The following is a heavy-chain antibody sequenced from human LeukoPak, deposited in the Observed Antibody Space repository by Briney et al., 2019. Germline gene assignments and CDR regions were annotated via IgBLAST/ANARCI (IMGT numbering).Heavy chain of an antibody. V-gene: IGHV4-59*01. J-gene: IGHJ4*02. CDR1: GGSLSGYY. CDR3: ARVVSGWVDY. Sequence: SETLSLTCTVSGGSLSGYYWSWIRQPPGKGLEWIGYTYYSGSTNYNPSLKSRITISVDTSKNQFSLKLSSVTAADTAVYYCARVVSGWVDYWGQGTLVTVSS. CDR2: TYYSGST. D-gene: IGHD6-19*01.